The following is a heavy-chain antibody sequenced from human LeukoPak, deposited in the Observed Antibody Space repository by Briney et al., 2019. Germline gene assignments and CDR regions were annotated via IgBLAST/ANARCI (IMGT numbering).Heavy chain of an antibody. V-gene: IGHV4-4*07. CDR1: GDSISGDSINDYY. CDR3: ARDGPRTSGWYPSFDH. D-gene: IGHD6-13*01. CDR2: IHISGTT. Sequence: SETLSLTCTVSGDSISGDSINDYYWRWIRQPAGKGLECFGRIHISGTTNYNPSLRSRLTMSMDASKNQFSLSLTSVTAAHTAVYYCARDGPRTSGWYPSFDHWGQGTLVTVSS. J-gene: IGHJ4*02.